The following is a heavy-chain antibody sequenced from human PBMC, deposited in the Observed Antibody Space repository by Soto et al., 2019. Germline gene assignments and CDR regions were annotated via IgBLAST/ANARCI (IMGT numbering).Heavy chain of an antibody. CDR1: GFTFSSYW. CDR2: INSDGTTT. J-gene: IGHJ5*02. V-gene: IGHV3-74*01. CDR3: ARVLSGSWNWFDP. D-gene: IGHD6-13*01. Sequence: EVQLVESGGGLVQPGGSLRLSCAASGFTFSSYWMHWVRQAPGEGLVWVSRINSDGTTTSYADSVKGRFTISRDNAKNPVYLQMNSLRAEDTAVYYCARVLSGSWNWFDPWGQGTLVTVSS.